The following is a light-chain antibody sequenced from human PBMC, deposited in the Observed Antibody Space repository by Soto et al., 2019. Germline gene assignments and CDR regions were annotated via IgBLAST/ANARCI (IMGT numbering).Light chain of an antibody. CDR1: QSLLHSNGYTY. CDR2: LGS. CDR3: MQALQTPIT. V-gene: IGKV2-28*01. Sequence: DIVMTQSPLSLPVTPGEPASISCRSSQSLLHSNGYTYLDWYLQKPGQSPQLLIYLGSNRASGVPDRFSGSGSGTDFTLKISRVEAEDVGVYYCMQALQTPITFGRGTRLEIK. J-gene: IGKJ5*01.